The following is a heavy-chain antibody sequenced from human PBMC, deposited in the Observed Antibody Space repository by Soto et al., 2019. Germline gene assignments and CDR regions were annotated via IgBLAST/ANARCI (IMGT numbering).Heavy chain of an antibody. D-gene: IGHD2-2*01. Sequence: QVQLVDSGGGVVQPGRSLRLSCAASGFTFSSYGMHWVRQAPGKGLEWVAVILYDGSNKDYADSVKGRFTISRDNSNNTLYLQMNSLRAEDTAVYYWARDRGVVVPAAMENGYWGQGTLVTVSS. V-gene: IGHV3-33*01. CDR2: ILYDGSNK. CDR1: GFTFSSYG. CDR3: ARDRGVVVPAAMENGY. J-gene: IGHJ4*02.